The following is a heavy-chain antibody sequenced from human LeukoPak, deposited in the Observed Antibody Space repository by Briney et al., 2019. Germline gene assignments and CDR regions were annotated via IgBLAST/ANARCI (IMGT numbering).Heavy chain of an antibody. Sequence: SETLSLTCAVYGGSFSGYYWSWIRQPPGKGLEWIGEINHSGSTNYNPSLKSRVTISVDTSKNQFSLMLSSVTAADTAVYYCARDTMRDGAVAGLFDYWGQGTLVTVSS. CDR3: ARDTMRDGAVAGLFDY. J-gene: IGHJ4*02. CDR1: GGSFSGYY. V-gene: IGHV4-34*01. CDR2: INHSGST. D-gene: IGHD6-19*01.